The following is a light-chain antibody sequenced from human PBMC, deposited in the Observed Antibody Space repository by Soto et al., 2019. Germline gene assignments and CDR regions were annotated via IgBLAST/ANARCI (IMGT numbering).Light chain of an antibody. CDR1: ESINNN. CDR2: GAS. V-gene: IGKV3-15*01. J-gene: IGKJ1*01. Sequence: IVMTQSPATLSESPGESATLSCRASESINNNLAWYQRRPGQAPRLLIYGASIRATGIPARFSGSGSGTEFTLTISSPQCEDFAVYYCQQYNNWPPWTFGQGTKVEIK. CDR3: QQYNNWPPWT.